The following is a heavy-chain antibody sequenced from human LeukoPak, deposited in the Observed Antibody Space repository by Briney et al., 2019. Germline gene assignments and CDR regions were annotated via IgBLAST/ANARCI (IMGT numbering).Heavy chain of an antibody. V-gene: IGHV3-11*04. J-gene: IGHJ6*04. D-gene: IGHD3-10*01. CDR3: AKESRRYYYGSGSPGDV. Sequence: GGSLRLSCAASGFTFSDYYMSWIRQAPGKGLEWVSYISSSGSFIYYADSVKGRFTISRDNSKNTLYLQMNSLRAEDTAVYYCAKESRRYYYGSGSPGDVWGKGTTVTISS. CDR1: GFTFSDYY. CDR2: ISSSGSFI.